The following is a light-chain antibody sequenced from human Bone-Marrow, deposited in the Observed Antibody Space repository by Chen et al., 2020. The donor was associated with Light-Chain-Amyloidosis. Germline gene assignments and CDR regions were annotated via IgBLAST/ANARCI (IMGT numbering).Light chain of an antibody. J-gene: IGKJ2*01. Sequence: DIQMTQSPSSLSASVGDRVTITCRASRGISKSLAWYQLKPGKAPKLLSYGTSKLHNGVPSRFSGSESGTDYTLTISSLLPEDFATDFCQHCYTTPRTFGQGTKLEIK. V-gene: IGKV1-NL1*01. CDR1: RGISKS. CDR2: GTS. CDR3: QHCYTTPRT.